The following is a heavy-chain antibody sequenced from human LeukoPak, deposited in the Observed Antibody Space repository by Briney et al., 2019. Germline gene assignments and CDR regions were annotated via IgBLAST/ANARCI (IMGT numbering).Heavy chain of an antibody. CDR3: ARAYYDFWSGYYTGKYGMDV. CDR2: ISYDGSNK. V-gene: IGHV3-30-3*01. CDR1: GFTFSSYA. D-gene: IGHD3-3*01. J-gene: IGHJ6*02. Sequence: PGGSLRLSCAASGFTFSSYAMHWVRQAPGKGLEWVAVISYDGSNKYYADSVKGRFTISRDNSKNTLYLQMNSLRAEDTAVYYCARAYYDFWSGYYTGKYGMDVWGQGTTVTVSS.